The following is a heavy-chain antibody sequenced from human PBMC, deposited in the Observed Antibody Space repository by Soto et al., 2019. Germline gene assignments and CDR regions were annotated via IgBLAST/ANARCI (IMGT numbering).Heavy chain of an antibody. CDR3: AKDLVVPAAIGTHAFDI. V-gene: IGHV3-23*01. CDR1: GFPFSSYS. Sequence: PGGSMRLSCAASGFPFSSYSMSWVRQAPGKGLEWVSAISGSGGSTYYADSVKGRFTISRDNSKNTLYLQMNSLRAEDTAVYYCAKDLVVPAAIGTHAFDIWGQGTMVTVSS. CDR2: ISGSGGST. D-gene: IGHD2-2*01. J-gene: IGHJ3*02.